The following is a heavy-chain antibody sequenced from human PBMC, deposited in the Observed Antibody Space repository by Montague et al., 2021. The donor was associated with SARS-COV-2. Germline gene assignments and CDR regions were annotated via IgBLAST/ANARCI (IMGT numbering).Heavy chain of an antibody. CDR1: GFTFTYYW. Sequence: SLRLSCAASGFTFTYYWMHWARQAPGKGLAWVSRINNDGSSRIYADSVKGRFTISRDNAKNTLYLQMNSLRAEDTAVYYCARAPGPTRRNAVSGFDSWGQGTLVTVSS. CDR2: INNDGSSR. J-gene: IGHJ4*02. D-gene: IGHD6-19*01. V-gene: IGHV3-74*01. CDR3: ARAPGPTRRNAVSGFDS.